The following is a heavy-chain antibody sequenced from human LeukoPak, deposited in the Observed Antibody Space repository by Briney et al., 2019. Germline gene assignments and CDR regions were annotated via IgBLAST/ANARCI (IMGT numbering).Heavy chain of an antibody. V-gene: IGHV4-59*08. CDR3: ARQTTVLNWFDP. D-gene: IGHD4-17*01. CDR2: IYYSGST. J-gene: IGHJ5*02. Sequence: SETLSLTCTVSGGSISSYYWSWIRQPPGKGLEWIGYIYYSGSTNYNPSLKSRVTISVDTSKNQFSLKLSSVTAADTAVYYCARQTTVLNWFDPWGQGTLVTVSS. CDR1: GGSISSYY.